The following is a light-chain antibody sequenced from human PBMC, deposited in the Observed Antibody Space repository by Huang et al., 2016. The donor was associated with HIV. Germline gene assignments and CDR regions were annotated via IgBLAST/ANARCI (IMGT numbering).Light chain of an antibody. V-gene: IGKV1-13*02. CDR3: QQLHTYPIT. J-gene: IGKJ5*01. CDR2: GAS. Sequence: QLTQSPPSLSASVGDTIIIPCRASQDIGTSLAWYQQKTGRAPKLLISGASTLQTGVPSRCSGESAGTFFTLFIAGLQPEDFATYYCQQLHTYPITFGQGTRLDIK. CDR1: QDIGTS.